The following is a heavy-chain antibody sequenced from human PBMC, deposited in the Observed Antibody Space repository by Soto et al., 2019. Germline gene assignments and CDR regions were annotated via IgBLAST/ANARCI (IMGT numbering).Heavy chain of an antibody. V-gene: IGHV1-69*06. CDR1: GGTFNNYV. J-gene: IGHJ4*02. CDR3: AVRSDGTHCLEHFED. D-gene: IGHD3-16*01. Sequence: QVQLVQSGAEVKKPGSSVKVSCRASGGTFNNYVINWVRQSPGQGLEWMAGIISIFGTANYAQKFQGRVTITADKSTSTAYMELNSLRSEDTAVYSCAVRSDGTHCLEHFEDWRQGTLITDSS. CDR2: IISIFGTA.